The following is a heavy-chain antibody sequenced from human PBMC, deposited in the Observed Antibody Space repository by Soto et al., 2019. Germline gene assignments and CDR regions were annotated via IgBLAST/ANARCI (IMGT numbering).Heavy chain of an antibody. J-gene: IGHJ4*02. Sequence: EVQLLESGGGLVQPGGSLRLSCAASGFTFSTYAMSWVRQPPGKGLEWVSIVSDGGSDAFYADSVKGRFAISRDNSKNPLYLQMNILTAEDTAVYYCAKHFVTGEVDYWGQGTPVTVSS. CDR1: GFTFSTYA. D-gene: IGHD7-27*01. V-gene: IGHV3-23*01. CDR3: AKHFVTGEVDY. CDR2: VSDGGSDA.